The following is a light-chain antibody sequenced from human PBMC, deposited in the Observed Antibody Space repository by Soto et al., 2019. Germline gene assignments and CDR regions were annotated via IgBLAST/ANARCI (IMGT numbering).Light chain of an antibody. CDR2: DAS. Sequence: EIVLTQSPATLSLSPGERATLSCRASQSVSSYLAWYQQKPGQAPRLLIYDASNRATGIPARFSGSGSGTDFTLTISSLEPEDFAVYYCQQRSNWPRSVTSGQGTKLEIK. CDR3: QQRSNWPRSVT. J-gene: IGKJ2*01. V-gene: IGKV3-11*01. CDR1: QSVSSY.